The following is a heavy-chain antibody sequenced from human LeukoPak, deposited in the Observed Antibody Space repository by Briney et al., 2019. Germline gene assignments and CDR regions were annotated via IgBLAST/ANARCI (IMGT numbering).Heavy chain of an antibody. CDR1: GDSISSGGYS. D-gene: IGHD6-13*01. V-gene: IGHV4-30-2*01. CDR3: ARGQQLANFDY. CDR2: IYHSGST. J-gene: IGHJ4*02. Sequence: SETLSLTCAVSGDSISSGGYSWSWIRQPPGKGLEWIGYIYHSGSTYYNPSLKSRVTISVDRSKNQFSLKLSSVTAADTAVYYCARGQQLANFDYWGQGTLVTVSS.